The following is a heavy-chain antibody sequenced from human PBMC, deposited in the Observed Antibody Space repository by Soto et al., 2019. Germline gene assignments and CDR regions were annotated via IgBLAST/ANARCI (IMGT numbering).Heavy chain of an antibody. CDR1: GYTFTSYY. J-gene: IGHJ6*02. D-gene: IGHD6-6*01. V-gene: IGHV1-46*01. Sequence: ASVKVSCKASGYTFTSYYMHWVRQAPGQGLEWMGKINPSGGSTSYAQKFQGRVTMTRNTSTSTVYMELSSLRFDDTAVYYCARGSGSSLLYYYGMDVWGQGTKVTVSS. CDR3: ARGSGSSLLYYYGMDV. CDR2: INPSGGST.